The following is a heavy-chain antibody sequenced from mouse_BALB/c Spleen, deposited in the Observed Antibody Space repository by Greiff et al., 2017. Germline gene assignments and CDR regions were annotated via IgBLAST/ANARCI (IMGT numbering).Heavy chain of an antibody. J-gene: IGHJ4*01. V-gene: IGHV3-2*02. Sequence: EVKLQESGPGLVKPSQSLSLTCTVTGYSITSDYAWNWIRQFPGNKLEWMGYISYSGSTSYNPSLKSRISITRDTSKNQFFLQLNSVTTEDTATYYCARALVVEYYAMDYWGQGTSVTVSS. CDR1: GYSITSDYA. CDR3: ARALVVEYYAMDY. D-gene: IGHD1-1*01. CDR2: ISYSGST.